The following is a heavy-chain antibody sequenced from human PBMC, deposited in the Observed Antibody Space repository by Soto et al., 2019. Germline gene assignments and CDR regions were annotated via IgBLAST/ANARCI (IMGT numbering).Heavy chain of an antibody. CDR2: VNPSGGHT. J-gene: IGHJ4*02. D-gene: IGHD2-21*02. CDR1: GDTFTDYY. CDR3: ARGGHVVVVTAALDY. V-gene: IGHV1-46*04. Sequence: QVQLMQSGAEVKKPGASVKVSCKASGDTFTDYYIHWVRQAPGQGLEWMGTVNPSGGHTTYAQHLLGRVTMTRDTSTSTLYGELNSLTSYDTVIYYCARGGHVVVVTAALDYWGQGTLVTVS.